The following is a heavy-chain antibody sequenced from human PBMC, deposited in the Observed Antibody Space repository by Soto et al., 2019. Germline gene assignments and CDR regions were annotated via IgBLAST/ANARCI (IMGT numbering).Heavy chain of an antibody. Sequence: SETLSLTCAVYGGSFSGYHWSWIRQPPGKGLEWIGEINHSGSTNYNPSLKSRVTISVDTSKNQFSLKLSSVTAADTAVYYCARERWYCSSTSCHNHRYYYYMDVWGKGTTVTVSS. J-gene: IGHJ6*03. V-gene: IGHV4-34*01. CDR2: INHSGST. D-gene: IGHD2-2*01. CDR3: ARERWYCSSTSCHNHRYYYYMDV. CDR1: GGSFSGYH.